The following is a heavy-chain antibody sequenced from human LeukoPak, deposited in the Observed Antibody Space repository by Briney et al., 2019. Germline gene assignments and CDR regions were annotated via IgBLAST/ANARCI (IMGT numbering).Heavy chain of an antibody. CDR2: ISYDGSNK. Sequence: GRSLRLSCAASGFTFSSYAMHWVRQAPGKGLEWVAVISYDGSNKYYADSVKGRFTISRDNSKNTLYLQMNSLRAEDTAVYYCARDSDGYNPPDYWGQGTLVTVSS. CDR1: GFTFSSYA. D-gene: IGHD5-24*01. J-gene: IGHJ4*02. V-gene: IGHV3-30-3*01. CDR3: ARDSDGYNPPDY.